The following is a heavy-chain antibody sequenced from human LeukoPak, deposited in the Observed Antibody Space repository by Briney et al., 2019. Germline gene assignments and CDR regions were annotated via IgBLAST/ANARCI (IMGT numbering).Heavy chain of an antibody. CDR1: GFTVSSNY. J-gene: IGHJ6*02. V-gene: IGHV3-53*01. D-gene: IGHD6-13*01. CDR2: IYSGGST. CDR3: ARAYSSSWYTDPYYYYYGMDV. Sequence: PGGSLRLSCAASGFTVSSNYMSWVRQAPGKGLEWVSVIYSGGSTYYADSVKGRFTISRDNSKNTLYLQKNSLRAEDTAVYYCARAYSSSWYTDPYYYYYGMDVWGQGTAVTVSS.